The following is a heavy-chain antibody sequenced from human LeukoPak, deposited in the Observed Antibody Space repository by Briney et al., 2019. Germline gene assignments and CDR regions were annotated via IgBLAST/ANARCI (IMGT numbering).Heavy chain of an antibody. V-gene: IGHV1-69*13. J-gene: IGHJ5*02. D-gene: IGHD2-2*01. CDR1: GGTFSSYA. Sequence: SVKASCKASGGTFSSYAISWVRQAPGQGLEWMGGIIPIFGTANYAQKFQGRVTITADESTSTAYMELSSLRSEDTAVYYCARDLGYCSSTSCYSLNWFDPWGQGTLVTVSS. CDR3: ARDLGYCSSTSCYSLNWFDP. CDR2: IIPIFGTA.